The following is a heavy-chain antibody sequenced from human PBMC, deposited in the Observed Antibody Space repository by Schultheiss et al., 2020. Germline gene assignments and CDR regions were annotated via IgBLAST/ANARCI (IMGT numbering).Heavy chain of an antibody. CDR3: AGGNSVFDY. CDR1: GFTFSSYA. D-gene: IGHD4-23*01. J-gene: IGHJ4*02. CDR2: INHSGST. V-gene: IGHV4-34*08. Sequence: ESLKISCAASGFTFSSYAMSWVRQAPGKGLEWIGEINHSGSTNYNPSLKSRVTISVDTSKNQFSLKLSSVTAADTAVYYCAGGNSVFDYWGQGTLVTVSS.